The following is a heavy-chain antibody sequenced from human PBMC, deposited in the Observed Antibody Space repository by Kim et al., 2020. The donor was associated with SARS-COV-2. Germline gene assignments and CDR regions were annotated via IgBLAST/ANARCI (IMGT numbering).Heavy chain of an antibody. V-gene: IGHV4-34*01. CDR1: GGSFSGYY. D-gene: IGHD2-15*01. CDR3: ARVEDIVVVVAAISKGFDP. J-gene: IGHJ5*02. Sequence: SETLSLTCAVYGGSFSGYYWSWIRQPPGKGLEWIGEINHSGSTNYNPSLKSRVTISVDTSKNQFSLKLSSVTAADTAVYYCARVEDIVVVVAAISKGFDPWGQGTLVTVSS. CDR2: INHSGST.